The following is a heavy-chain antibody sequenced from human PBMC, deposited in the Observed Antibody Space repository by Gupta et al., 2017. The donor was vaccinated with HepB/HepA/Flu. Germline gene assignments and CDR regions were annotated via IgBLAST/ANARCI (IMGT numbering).Heavy chain of an antibody. CDR3: TRGGDYYYDSSGLYY. J-gene: IGHJ4*02. V-gene: IGHV3-49*04. CDR1: GFTFGDYA. D-gene: IGHD3-22*01. Sequence: EVQLVESGGGLVQPRRSLRLSCTASGFTFGDYAMGWVRQAPGKGLEWVGFIRSKAYGGTTEYAASVKGRFTISRDDSKSIAYLQMNSLKTEDTAVYYCTRGGDYYYDSSGLYYWGQGTLVTVSS. CDR2: IRSKAYGGTT.